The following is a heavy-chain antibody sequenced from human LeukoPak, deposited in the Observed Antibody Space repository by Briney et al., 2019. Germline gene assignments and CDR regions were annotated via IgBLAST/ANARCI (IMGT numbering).Heavy chain of an antibody. Sequence: WLXRXYXXSKWYNDYAVSVNSRITISADTSKNQFFVQLNSVTPEDTAVYYCAREGLLEGGYDDAFDIWGQGTMVTVSS. CDR2: XYXXSKWYN. J-gene: IGHJ3*02. D-gene: IGHD5-12*01. V-gene: IGHV6-1*01. CDR3: AREGLLEGGYDDAFDI.